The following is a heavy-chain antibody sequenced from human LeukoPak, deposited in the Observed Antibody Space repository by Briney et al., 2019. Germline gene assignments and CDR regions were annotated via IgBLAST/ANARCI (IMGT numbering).Heavy chain of an antibody. J-gene: IGHJ4*02. CDR1: GFAFSSYW. D-gene: IGHD4-23*01. CDR2: INSDGSST. V-gene: IGHV3-74*01. CDR3: ARDYGGNSGDY. Sequence: GGSLRLSCSASGFAFSSYWMHWVRQAPGKGLVWVSRINSDGSSTSYADSVKGRFTISRDNAKNTLYLQMNSLRAEDTAVYYCARDYGGNSGDYWGQGTLVTVSS.